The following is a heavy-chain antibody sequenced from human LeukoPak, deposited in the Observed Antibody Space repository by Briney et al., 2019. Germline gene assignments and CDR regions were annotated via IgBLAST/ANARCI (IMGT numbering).Heavy chain of an antibody. CDR3: TLSLLVPYWNAFDI. CDR1: GYTFTSYG. Sequence: GASVKVSCKASGYTFTSYGISWVRQAPGQGLEWMGWISAYNGNTNYAQKLQGRVTMTTDTSTSTAYMELRSLRSDDTAVYYCTLSLLVPYWNAFDIWGQGTMVTVSS. V-gene: IGHV1-18*01. CDR2: ISAYNGNT. J-gene: IGHJ3*02. D-gene: IGHD1-1*01.